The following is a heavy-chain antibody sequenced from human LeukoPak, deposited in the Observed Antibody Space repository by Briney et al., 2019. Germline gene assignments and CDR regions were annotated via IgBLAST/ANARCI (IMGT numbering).Heavy chain of an antibody. J-gene: IGHJ6*02. Sequence: SVKVSCKASGGTFSCYAISWVRQAPGQGLEWMGGIIPIFGTANYAQKFQGRVTITADESTSTAYMELSSLRSEDTAVYYCARGPGFYYYYGMDVWGQGTTVTVSS. V-gene: IGHV1-69*01. D-gene: IGHD3-10*01. CDR1: GGTFSCYA. CDR2: IIPIFGTA. CDR3: ARGPGFYYYYGMDV.